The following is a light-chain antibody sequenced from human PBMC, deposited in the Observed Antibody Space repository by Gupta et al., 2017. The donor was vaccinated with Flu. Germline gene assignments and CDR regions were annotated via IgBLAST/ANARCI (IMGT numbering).Light chain of an antibody. CDR2: LGS. CDR1: QSLLHSNGYNY. Sequence: DVVLTQSPLSLPVTTGEPASISCRSSQSLLHSNGYNYLDWYLQKPGQSPQLLIYLGSDRDSGVPDRFRGSGSGTDFTLKISRVEAEDVGIYYCMQALETPYSFGQGTKLEIK. J-gene: IGKJ2*03. CDR3: MQALETPYS. V-gene: IGKV2-28*01.